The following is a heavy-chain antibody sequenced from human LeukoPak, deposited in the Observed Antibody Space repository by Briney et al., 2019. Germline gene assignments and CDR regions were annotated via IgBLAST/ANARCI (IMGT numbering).Heavy chain of an antibody. Sequence: PSETLSLTCTVSGGSISSGGYYWSWIRQHPGKGLEWIGYIYYSGSTYYNPSLKSRVTISVDTSKNQFSLKLSSVTAADTAVYYCARNYYDSSGYSDAFDIWSQGTMVTVSS. CDR1: GGSISSGGYY. CDR3: ARNYYDSSGYSDAFDI. V-gene: IGHV4-31*03. D-gene: IGHD3-22*01. CDR2: IYYSGST. J-gene: IGHJ3*02.